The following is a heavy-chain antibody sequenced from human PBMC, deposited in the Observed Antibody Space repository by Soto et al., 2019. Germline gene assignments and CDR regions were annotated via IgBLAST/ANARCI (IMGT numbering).Heavy chain of an antibody. D-gene: IGHD1-26*01. CDR1: GFSLSNARMG. J-gene: IGHJ4*02. CDR2: IFSNDEK. Sequence: QVTLKESGPVLVKPTETLTLTYTVSGFSLSNARMGVSWIRQPPGKALEWLAHIFSNDEKSYSTSLKSRLTISKDTSKSQVVLTMTNMDPVDTATYYCARIRGRATTSSVYDYWGQGTLVTVSS. CDR3: ARIRGRATTSSVYDY. V-gene: IGHV2-26*01.